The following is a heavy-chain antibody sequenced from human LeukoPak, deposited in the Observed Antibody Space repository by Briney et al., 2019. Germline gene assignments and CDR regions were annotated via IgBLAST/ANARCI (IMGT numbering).Heavy chain of an antibody. CDR1: GGSFSGYY. Sequence: PSETLSLTCAVYGGSFSGYYWSWIRQSPGKGLEWIGEINHSGSTNYNPSLKSRVTISVDTSKNQFSLKLSSVTAADTAVYYCARIASIAARRHYMDVWGKGTTVTVSS. D-gene: IGHD6-6*01. V-gene: IGHV4-34*01. CDR3: ARIASIAARRHYMDV. J-gene: IGHJ6*03. CDR2: INHSGST.